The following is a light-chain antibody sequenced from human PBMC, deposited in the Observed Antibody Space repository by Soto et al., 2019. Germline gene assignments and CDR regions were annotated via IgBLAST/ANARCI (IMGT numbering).Light chain of an antibody. V-gene: IGLV1-40*01. J-gene: IGLJ1*01. CDR2: GNS. Sequence: QSVLKQPPSVSGAPKERVTISCTGNSSNIGAGYDVHWYQQLPGTAPKLLIYGNSNRPSGVPDRFSGSKSGTSASLAITGLRAEDLFYNYTATYESCLLALYV. CDR3: ATYESCLLALYV. CDR1: SSNIGAGYD.